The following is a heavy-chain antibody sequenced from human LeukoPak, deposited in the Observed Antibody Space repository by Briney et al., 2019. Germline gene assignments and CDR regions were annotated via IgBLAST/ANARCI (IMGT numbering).Heavy chain of an antibody. Sequence: PSETLSLTCVVYGESFSGYSWSWIRQPPGKGLEWIGEINQRRNTNYNPSLKSRVTISIDTSKNQFSLKLSSVTAADTAVYYCARLLNLEVDYWGQGTLVTVSS. V-gene: IGHV4-34*01. D-gene: IGHD1-1*01. CDR1: GESFSGYS. CDR2: INQRRNT. J-gene: IGHJ4*02. CDR3: ARLLNLEVDY.